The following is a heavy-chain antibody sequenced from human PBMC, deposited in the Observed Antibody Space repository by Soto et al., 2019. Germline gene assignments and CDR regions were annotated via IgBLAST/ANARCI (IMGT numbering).Heavy chain of an antibody. CDR2: SSSSGGYT. J-gene: IGHJ6*02. V-gene: IGHV3-11*06. Sequence: QVQLVESGGGLVEPGGSLRLSCAASGFSVGDNYMTWIRQAPGKGLEWLSYSSSSGGYTNYADSVKGRFTTSKDNPKTPLYLLRDNLRAEDTAVYFCASSSGRRHVFTFDYGLDVCSQWTTVTVSS. CDR1: GFSVGDNY. CDR3: ASSSGRRHVFTFDYGLDV. D-gene: IGHD3-16*01.